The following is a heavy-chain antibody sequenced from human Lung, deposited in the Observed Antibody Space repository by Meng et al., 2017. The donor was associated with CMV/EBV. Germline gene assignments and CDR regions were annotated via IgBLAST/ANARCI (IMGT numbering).Heavy chain of an antibody. CDR1: GGTFSSYA. CDR3: ARGTGYCSSTSCWGPDDPSYYFDY. V-gene: IGHV1-69*10. Sequence: SVXVSCKASGGTFSSYAISWVRQAPGQGLEWMGGIIPILGIANYAQKFQGRVTITADKSTSTAYMELSSLRSEDTAVYYCARGTGYCSSTSCWGPDDPSYYFDYXGQGXLVTVSS. J-gene: IGHJ4*02. D-gene: IGHD2-2*01. CDR2: IIPILGIA.